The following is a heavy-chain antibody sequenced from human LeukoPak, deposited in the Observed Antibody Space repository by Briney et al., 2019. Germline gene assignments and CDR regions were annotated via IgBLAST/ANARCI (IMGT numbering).Heavy chain of an antibody. Sequence: SETLSLTCTVSGYSISSGYYWGWIRQPPGKGLEWIGSIYHSGSTNYHPSLKSRVTISLDTSKNQFSLKLSSVTAADSAVYYCARGKVRGVRFDYWGQGTLVTVSS. CDR3: ARGKVRGVRFDY. D-gene: IGHD3-10*01. V-gene: IGHV4-38-2*02. J-gene: IGHJ4*02. CDR1: GYSISSGYY. CDR2: IYHSGST.